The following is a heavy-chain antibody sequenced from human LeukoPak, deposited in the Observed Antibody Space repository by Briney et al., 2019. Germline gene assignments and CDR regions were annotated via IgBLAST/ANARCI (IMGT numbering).Heavy chain of an antibody. V-gene: IGHV1-18*01. CDR3: ARDGTSTDDY. CDR1: GYTFTGFG. CDR2: ISGYNDNT. Sequence: GASVKVSCKASGYTFTGFGINWVRQAPGQPLEWMGWISGYNDNTHHAKKFQSRVTLTTHTPTSTAYRELRSLRSDDTAVYYCARDGTSTDDYWGQGTLVTVSS. J-gene: IGHJ4*02. D-gene: IGHD1-7*01.